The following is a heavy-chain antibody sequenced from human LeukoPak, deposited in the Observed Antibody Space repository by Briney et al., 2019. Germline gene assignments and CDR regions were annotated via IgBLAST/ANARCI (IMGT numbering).Heavy chain of an antibody. CDR2: IHYSGST. J-gene: IGHJ5*02. CDR1: GGSISSYY. D-gene: IGHD3-10*01. Sequence: SETLSLTCTVSGGSISSYYWSWIRQPPGKGLEWIGYIHYSGSTNYNPSLKSRVTISVDTSKNQFSLKLSSVTAADTAVYYCARRSYYGSGSYSYDPWGQEPWSPSPQ. V-gene: IGHV4-59*08. CDR3: ARRSYYGSGSYSYDP.